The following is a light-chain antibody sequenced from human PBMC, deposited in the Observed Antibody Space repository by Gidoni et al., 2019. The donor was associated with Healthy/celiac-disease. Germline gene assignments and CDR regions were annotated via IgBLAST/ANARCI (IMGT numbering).Light chain of an antibody. Sequence: EIVLTQSPATLSLSPGERATLSGRASQSVSSYLAWYQQKPGQAPRLLIYDASNRATGIPARFSGSGSGTDFTLTISSLEPDDFAVYYCQQRSNWPPMYTFGQGTKLEIK. V-gene: IGKV3-11*01. CDR1: QSVSSY. CDR2: DAS. J-gene: IGKJ2*01. CDR3: QQRSNWPPMYT.